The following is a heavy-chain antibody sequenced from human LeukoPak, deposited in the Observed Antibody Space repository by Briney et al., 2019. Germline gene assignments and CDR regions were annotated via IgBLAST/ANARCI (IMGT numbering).Heavy chain of an antibody. CDR2: MKPDGSEQ. Sequence: TGGSLRLSCAASGFTITESWMNWVRQAPGKGLEWVANMKPDGSEQYYVESVKGRFTISRDNAKNSLNLQMNSLRAEDTAVYYCARDFDYWGQGTLVTVSS. CDR1: GFTITESW. J-gene: IGHJ4*02. V-gene: IGHV3-7*01. CDR3: ARDFDY.